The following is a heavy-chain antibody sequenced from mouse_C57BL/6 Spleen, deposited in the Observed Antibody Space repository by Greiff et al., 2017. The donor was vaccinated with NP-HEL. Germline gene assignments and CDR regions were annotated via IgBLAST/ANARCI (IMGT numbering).Heavy chain of an antibody. Sequence: EVQLQQSGAELVRPGASVKLSCTASGFNIKDDYMHWVKQRPEQGLEWIGWIDPENGDTEYASKFQGKATITADTSSNTAYLQLSSLTSEDTAVYYCIYDYDGYFDVWGTGTTVTVSS. CDR3: IYDYDGYFDV. CDR2: IDPENGDT. J-gene: IGHJ1*03. CDR1: GFNIKDDY. V-gene: IGHV14-4*01. D-gene: IGHD2-4*01.